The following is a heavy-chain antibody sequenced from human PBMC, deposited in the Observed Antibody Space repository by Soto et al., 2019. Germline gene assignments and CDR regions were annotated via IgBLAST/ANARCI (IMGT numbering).Heavy chain of an antibody. V-gene: IGHV1-8*01. CDR3: ARRTYSGYDQYYFYYMDV. Sequence: ASVKVSCKASGYTFTSYDINWVRQATGQGLEWMGWMNPSSGNTGYAQKFQGRVTMTRNTSISTAYMELSSLRSEDTAVYYCARRTYSGYDQYYFYYMDVWGQGTTVTVSS. CDR2: MNPSSGNT. CDR1: GYTFTSYD. D-gene: IGHD5-12*01. J-gene: IGHJ6*03.